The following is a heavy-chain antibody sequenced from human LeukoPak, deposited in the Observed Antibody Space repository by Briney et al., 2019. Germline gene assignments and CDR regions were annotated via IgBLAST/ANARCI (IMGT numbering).Heavy chain of an antibody. Sequence: SETLSLTCAVQGGSLSDYYWSWMRQPPGKGREWIGEINHGGSTNYNPSLKSRVSTSVDTSKNQFSLKLSSVTAADTAVYYCAREGGFHYDSSGDAFDIWGQGTMVTVSS. D-gene: IGHD3-22*01. CDR2: INHGGST. J-gene: IGHJ3*02. CDR1: GGSLSDYY. CDR3: AREGGFHYDSSGDAFDI. V-gene: IGHV4-34*01.